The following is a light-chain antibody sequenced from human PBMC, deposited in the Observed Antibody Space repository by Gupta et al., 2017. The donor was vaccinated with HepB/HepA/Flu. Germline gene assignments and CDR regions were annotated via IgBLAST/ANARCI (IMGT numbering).Light chain of an antibody. Sequence: DIVMTQSPDSLAVSLGERATINCKSSQSVLYSSNNKNYLAWYQQKLGQPPKLLIYWASTRESGVPDRFSGSGSGTAFTLTISNVPAEDVAVYYCQQYDSTPLTFGGGTKVEIK. CDR2: WAS. CDR3: QQYDSTPLT. V-gene: IGKV4-1*01. CDR1: QSVLYSSNNKNY. J-gene: IGKJ4*01.